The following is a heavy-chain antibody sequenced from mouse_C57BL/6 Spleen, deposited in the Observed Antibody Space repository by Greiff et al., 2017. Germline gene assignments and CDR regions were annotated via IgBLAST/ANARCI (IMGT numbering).Heavy chain of an antibody. D-gene: IGHD1-1*01. V-gene: IGHV1-69*01. J-gene: IGHJ3*01. CDR2: IDPSDSFT. CDR3: AREAPNDCCGSSHGAWFAY. CDR1: GYTFTSYW. Sequence: QVQLQQPGAELVMPGASVKLSCKASGYTFTSYWMHWVKQRPGQGLEWIGEIDPSDSFTNYNQKFKGKSTLTVDKSSSTAYMQLSSLTSEDSAVYYCAREAPNDCCGSSHGAWFAYWGQGTLVTVSA.